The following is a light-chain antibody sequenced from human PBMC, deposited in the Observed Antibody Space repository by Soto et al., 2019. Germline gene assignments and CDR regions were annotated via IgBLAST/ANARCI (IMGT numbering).Light chain of an antibody. CDR1: HSFNSSY. V-gene: IGKV3-20*01. J-gene: IGKJ1*01. CDR3: HQYDSWR. Sequence: VFTHKPCIPSLSPGERATLSCRASHSFNSSYIAWYQQKSGQAPRLLIYGASSRATGIPDRFSGSGSGADFTLTISRLEPEDFAVYYCHQYDSWRFCQGTKVDI. CDR2: GAS.